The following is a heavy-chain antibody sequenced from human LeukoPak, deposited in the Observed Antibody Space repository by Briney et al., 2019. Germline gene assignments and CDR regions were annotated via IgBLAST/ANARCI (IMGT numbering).Heavy chain of an antibody. Sequence: GGSLRLSCAASGFTFSSYAMSWVRQAPGKGLEWVSVIYSGGSTYYADSVKGRFTISRDNSKNTLYLQMNSLRAEDTAVYYCASSIAAAGTGVDYWGQGTLVTVSS. CDR3: ASSIAAAGTGVDY. CDR2: IYSGGST. V-gene: IGHV3-53*01. J-gene: IGHJ4*02. D-gene: IGHD6-13*01. CDR1: GFTFSSYA.